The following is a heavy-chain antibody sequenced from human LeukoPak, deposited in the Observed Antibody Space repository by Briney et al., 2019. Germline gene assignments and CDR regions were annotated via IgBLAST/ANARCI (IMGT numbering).Heavy chain of an antibody. D-gene: IGHD3-22*01. J-gene: IGHJ6*03. V-gene: IGHV3-30*02. CDR2: IRYDGSNK. Sequence: GGSLRLSCAASGFTFSSYGMHWVRQAPGKGLEWVAFIRYDGSNKYYADSVKGRFTISRDNSKNTLYLQMNSLRAEDTAVYYCAKDPSRDDSSGTGYYMYVWGKGTTVTISS. CDR1: GFTFSSYG. CDR3: AKDPSRDDSSGTGYYMYV.